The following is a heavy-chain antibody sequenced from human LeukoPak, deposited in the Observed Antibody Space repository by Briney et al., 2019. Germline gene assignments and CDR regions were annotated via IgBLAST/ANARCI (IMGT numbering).Heavy chain of an antibody. CDR3: TTLEHPDYGGNSYY. CDR2: IKSKTDGGTT. J-gene: IGHJ4*02. D-gene: IGHD4-23*01. CDR1: GFTFSNAW. Sequence: ARGSLRLSCAASGFTFSNAWMSWVRQAPGKGLEWVGRIKSKTDGGTTDYAAPVKGRFTISRDDSKNTLYLQMNSLKTEDTAVYYCTTLEHPDYGGNSYYWGQGTLVTVSS. V-gene: IGHV3-15*01.